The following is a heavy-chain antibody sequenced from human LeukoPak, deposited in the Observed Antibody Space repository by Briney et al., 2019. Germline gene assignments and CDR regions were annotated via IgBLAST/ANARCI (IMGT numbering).Heavy chain of an antibody. CDR1: GFTFDDYA. J-gene: IGHJ6*02. D-gene: IGHD3-22*01. CDR2: ISWNSGSI. Sequence: GGSLRLSCAASGFTFDDYAMHWVRQAPGKGLEWVSGISWNSGSIGYADSVKGRFTISRDNAKNSLYLQMNSLRAEDTALYYCAKDTSPRERYYYDSSGYSRGMDVWGQGTTVTVSS. CDR3: AKDTSPRERYYYDSSGYSRGMDV. V-gene: IGHV3-9*01.